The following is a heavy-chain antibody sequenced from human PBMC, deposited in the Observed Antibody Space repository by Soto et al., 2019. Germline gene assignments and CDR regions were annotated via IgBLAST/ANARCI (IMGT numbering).Heavy chain of an antibody. D-gene: IGHD4-17*01. CDR2: ISYDGSNK. V-gene: IGHV3-30-3*01. CDR3: ARVNDYGDYDYYYYGMDV. Sequence: GGSLRLSCAASGFTFSSYAMHWVRQAPGKGLEWVAVISYDGSNKYYADSVKGRFTISRDNSKNTLYLQMNSLRAEDTAVYYCARVNDYGDYDYYYYGMDVWGQGTTVTVSS. CDR1: GFTFSSYA. J-gene: IGHJ6*02.